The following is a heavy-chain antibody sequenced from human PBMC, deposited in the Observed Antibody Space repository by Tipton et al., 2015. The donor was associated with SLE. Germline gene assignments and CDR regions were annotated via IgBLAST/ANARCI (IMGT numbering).Heavy chain of an antibody. CDR1: GGSISSYY. Sequence: TLSLTCTVSGGSISSYYWSWIRQPPGKGLEWIGYVSYSGSTNYNPSLKSRVTISVDTSKNQLSPKLSSVTAADTAVYYCARDQTTVVTRGYYYYYMDVWGKGTTVTVSS. CDR2: VSYSGST. CDR3: ARDQTTVVTRGYYYYYMDV. D-gene: IGHD4-23*01. J-gene: IGHJ6*03. V-gene: IGHV4-59*01.